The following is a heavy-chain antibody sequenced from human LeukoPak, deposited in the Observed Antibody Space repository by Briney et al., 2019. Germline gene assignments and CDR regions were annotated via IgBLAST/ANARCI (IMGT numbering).Heavy chain of an antibody. CDR1: GFTFSSYG. Sequence: GGSLRLSCAASGFTFSSYGMHWVRQAPGKGLEWVAFISYDGSNKYYADSVKGRFTISRDNSKNTLYLQMNSLRAEDTALYYCAKPAKTDYADYWGQGTLVTVSS. V-gene: IGHV3-30*18. CDR2: ISYDGSNK. CDR3: AKPAKTDYADY. D-gene: IGHD1-14*01. J-gene: IGHJ4*02.